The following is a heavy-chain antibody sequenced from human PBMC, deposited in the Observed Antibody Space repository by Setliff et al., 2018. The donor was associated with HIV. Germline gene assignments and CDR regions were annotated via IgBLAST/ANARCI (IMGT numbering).Heavy chain of an antibody. D-gene: IGHD7-27*01. Sequence: LSLTCTVSGGSLSSSNYYCGWIRQPPGKGLEWIGSIYYSGNTYYNPSLKSRVTISGDTSKKQFSLKLRAVTAADSAVYYCARQGRPGDFDSWGQGTLVTAPQ. J-gene: IGHJ4*02. CDR1: GGSLSSSNYY. CDR3: ARQGRPGDFDS. CDR2: IYYSGNT. V-gene: IGHV4-39*01.